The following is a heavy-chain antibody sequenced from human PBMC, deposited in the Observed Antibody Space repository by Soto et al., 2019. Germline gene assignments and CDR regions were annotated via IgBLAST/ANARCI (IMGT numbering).Heavy chain of an antibody. J-gene: IGHJ4*02. D-gene: IGHD3-3*01. CDR1: GFTFSDYY. CDR2: ISSSGVTI. V-gene: IGHV3-11*01. CDR3: ARVERGITIFGVVIPPLDY. Sequence: GGSLRLSCAASGFTFSDYYMSWIRQAPGKGLEWVSYISSSGVTIYYADSVKGRFTISRDNAKNSLYLQMNSLRAEDTAMYYCARVERGITIFGVVIPPLDYWGQGTLVTAPQ.